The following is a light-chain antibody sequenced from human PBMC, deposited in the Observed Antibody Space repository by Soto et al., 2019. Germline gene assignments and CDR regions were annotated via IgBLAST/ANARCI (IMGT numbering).Light chain of an antibody. V-gene: IGKV1-39*01. CDR3: LQTFGSPLT. CDR2: NSA. CDR1: QGIGTF. J-gene: IGKJ4*01. Sequence: DIQMTQSPSSLSVFVGDRVNITCRASQGIGTFLHWFQEKPGRAPKLLISNSATLQSAVPSRFRGSGSGTDLTLTITSLHPEDFATYFCLQTFGSPLTFGGGTRVQIK.